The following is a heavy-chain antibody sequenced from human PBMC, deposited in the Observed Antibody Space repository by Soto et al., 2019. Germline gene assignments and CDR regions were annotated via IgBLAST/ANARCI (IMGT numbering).Heavy chain of an antibody. D-gene: IGHD3-3*01. J-gene: IGHJ1*01. Sequence: GGSLRLSCAASGFTFSSYWMHWVRQAPGKGLVWVSRINSDGSSTSYADSVKGRFTISRDNAKNTLYLQMNSLRAEDTAVYYCARVSRYDFWSGYLPAAEYFQHWGQGTLVTVSS. CDR1: GFTFSSYW. V-gene: IGHV3-74*01. CDR3: ARVSRYDFWSGYLPAAEYFQH. CDR2: INSDGSST.